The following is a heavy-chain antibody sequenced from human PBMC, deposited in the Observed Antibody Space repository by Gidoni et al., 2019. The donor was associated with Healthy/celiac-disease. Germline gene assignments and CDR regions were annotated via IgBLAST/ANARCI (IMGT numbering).Heavy chain of an antibody. D-gene: IGHD3-10*01. Sequence: EVQLVESGGGLVQPGGSLRLSCAASGFTFSSYDMPWVRQATGKGLEWVSAIGTAGDTYYPGSVKGRFTISRENAKNSLYLQMNSLRAGDTAVYYCARDLGFIWFGEFGPLTGGMDVWGQGTTVTVSS. V-gene: IGHV3-13*04. CDR3: ARDLGFIWFGEFGPLTGGMDV. CDR1: GFTFSSYD. J-gene: IGHJ6*02. CDR2: IGTAGDT.